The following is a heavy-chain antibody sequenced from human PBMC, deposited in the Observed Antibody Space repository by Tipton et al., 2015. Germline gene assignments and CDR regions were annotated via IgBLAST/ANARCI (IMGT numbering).Heavy chain of an antibody. CDR2: ISGSGGNT. J-gene: IGHJ5*02. V-gene: IGHV3-23*01. CDR1: GFTFSSYA. CDR3: ARAVPSSGDL. D-gene: IGHD6-25*01. Sequence: SLRLSCAASGFTFSSYAMNWVRQAPGKGLEWVSAISGSGGNTYYADSVKGRFTISRDNSKNTLYLQMNSLRAEDTAVYYCARAVPSSGDLGGQGTLVTVSS.